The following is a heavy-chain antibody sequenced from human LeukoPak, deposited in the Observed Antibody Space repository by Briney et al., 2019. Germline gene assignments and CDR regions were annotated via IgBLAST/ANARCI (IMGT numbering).Heavy chain of an antibody. D-gene: IGHD3-22*01. V-gene: IGHV1-69*05. J-gene: IGHJ4*02. CDR3: ARELYYYDSSGHFDY. CDR1: GGTFSSYA. CDR2: IIPIFGTA. Sequence: SVKVSCKASGGTFSSYAISWVRQAPGPGLEWMGRIIPIFGTANYSHKFQDRATTTTDESTSTAYMELSSLRYEDTAVYYCARELYYYDSSGHFDYWGQGTLVTVSS.